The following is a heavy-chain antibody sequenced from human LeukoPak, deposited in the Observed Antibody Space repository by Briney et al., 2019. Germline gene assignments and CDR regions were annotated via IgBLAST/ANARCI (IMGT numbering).Heavy chain of an antibody. Sequence: SETLSLTCAVYGGSFSPYYWSWIRQPPGKGLEWIGEINHSGSTSYSPSLKSRVTISVDTSKNQFSLKLSSVTAADTAVYYCAREFYFDSSGYYYDTPYPFDYWGQGTLVTVSS. D-gene: IGHD3-22*01. CDR2: INHSGST. J-gene: IGHJ4*02. CDR1: GGSFSPYY. CDR3: AREFYFDSSGYYYDTPYPFDY. V-gene: IGHV4-34*01.